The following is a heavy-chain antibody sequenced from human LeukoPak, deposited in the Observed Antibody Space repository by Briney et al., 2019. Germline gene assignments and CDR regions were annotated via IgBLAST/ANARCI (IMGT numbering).Heavy chain of an antibody. J-gene: IGHJ6*03. V-gene: IGHV3-23*01. CDR1: GFTFSNYA. CDR3: ASRIAASITHYYYYYMDV. D-gene: IGHD6-13*01. Sequence: GGSLRLSCAASGFTFSNYAMSWVRQAPGKGLEWFSAISGSGGSTYHADSVKGRFTISRDNSKNTPYLQMNSLRAEDTAVYYCASRIAASITHYYYYYMDVWGQGTTVTVSS. CDR2: ISGSGGST.